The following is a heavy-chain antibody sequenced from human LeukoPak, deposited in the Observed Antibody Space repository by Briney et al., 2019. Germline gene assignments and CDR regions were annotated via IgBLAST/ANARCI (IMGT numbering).Heavy chain of an antibody. CDR1: GGSISSGSYY. D-gene: IGHD3-10*01. Sequence: SQTLSLTCTVSGGSISSGSYYWGWIRQPAGTGLEWIGRIYTSGSTNYNPSLKSRVTISVDTSKNQFSLKLSSVAAADTAVYYCARLPYGSGSPSSFDYWGQGTLVTVSS. CDR3: ARLPYGSGSPSSFDY. V-gene: IGHV4-61*02. CDR2: IYTSGST. J-gene: IGHJ4*02.